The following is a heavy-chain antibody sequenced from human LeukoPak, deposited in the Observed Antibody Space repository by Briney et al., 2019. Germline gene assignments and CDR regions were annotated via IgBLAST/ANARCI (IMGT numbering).Heavy chain of an antibody. CDR1: GESISSHY. Sequence: SETLSLTCNVSGESISSHYWSWTRQSPGKGLEWIGYITNSGTTKFNPSLKSRVTISRDTSKNQISLRLSSVTAADTAIYYCAKSFSETERATITAYWGQGTLVTVSS. J-gene: IGHJ4*02. V-gene: IGHV4-59*11. CDR2: ITNSGTT. CDR3: AKSFSETERATITAY. D-gene: IGHD5-24*01.